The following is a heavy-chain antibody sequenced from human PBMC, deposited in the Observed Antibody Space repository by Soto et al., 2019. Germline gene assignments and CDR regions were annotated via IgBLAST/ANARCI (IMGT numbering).Heavy chain of an antibody. CDR1: GGSISSGDDY. CDR3: ATAARVLRAVLDR. CDR2: IYYSGST. V-gene: IGHV4-30-4*01. Sequence: QVQLQESGPGLVKPSQTLSLTCSVSGGSISSGDDYWSWIRQPPGKGLEWIGYIYYSGSTYYNPSLKSRITTSINTSKSQFSLSLSSVTAADTAAYYCATAARVLRAVLDRWGQGTIVTVSS. D-gene: IGHD3-10*01. J-gene: IGHJ5*02.